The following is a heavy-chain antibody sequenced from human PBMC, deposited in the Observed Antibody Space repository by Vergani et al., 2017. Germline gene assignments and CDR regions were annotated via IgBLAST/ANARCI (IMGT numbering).Heavy chain of an antibody. D-gene: IGHD3-22*01. Sequence: QVQLVQSGAEVKKPGSSVKVSCKASGGTFSSYAISWVRQAPGQGLEWMGGIIPIFGTANYGQTFQGRVTITADESTSTAYMQLISLRSEDTAVYYCATVGDYYDSSGYYYGGYWGQGTLVTVSS. V-gene: IGHV1-69*01. CDR1: GGTFSSYA. J-gene: IGHJ4*02. CDR2: IIPIFGTA. CDR3: ATVGDYYDSSGYYYGGY.